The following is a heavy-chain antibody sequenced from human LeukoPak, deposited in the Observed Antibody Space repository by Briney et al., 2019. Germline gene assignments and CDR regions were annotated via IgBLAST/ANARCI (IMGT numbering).Heavy chain of an antibody. J-gene: IGHJ4*02. CDR1: GFTFINFG. CDR2: VWYDGNNK. D-gene: IGHD1-1*01. CDR3: ARGDDGRSLDY. V-gene: IGHV3-33*01. Sequence: GGSLRLSCAAPGFTFINFGMHWVRKAPGKGPEWVAIVWYDGNNKYYPDSVKGRFTISRDNSENTLFLQMNSLRVEDSALYYCARGDDGRSLDYWGQGTRVTVSS.